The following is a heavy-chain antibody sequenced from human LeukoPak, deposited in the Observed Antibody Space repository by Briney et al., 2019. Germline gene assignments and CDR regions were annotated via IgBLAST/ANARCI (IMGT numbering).Heavy chain of an antibody. CDR2: IKQDGSEK. Sequence: PGGSLRLSCAASGFTFSSYWMSWVRQAPGKGLEWVANIKQDGSEKYYVDSVKGRFTISRDNAKNSLYLQMNSLRAEDTAVYYCARDDYDCWSGYFGGKTWFDPWGQGTLVTVSS. CDR1: GFTFSSYW. CDR3: ARDDYDCWSGYFGGKTWFDP. D-gene: IGHD3-3*01. V-gene: IGHV3-7*01. J-gene: IGHJ5*02.